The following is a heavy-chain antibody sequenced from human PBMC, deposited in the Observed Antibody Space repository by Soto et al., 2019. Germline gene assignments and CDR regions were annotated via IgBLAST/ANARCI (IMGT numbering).Heavy chain of an antibody. CDR2: IHTTDGT. Sequence: SETLSLTCTVSGGSISSYYWSWIRQPAGKGMEWIGRIHTTDGTNYNPSLKSRVTMSIDTSNNQFSLKLSSLTAADTAVYYCARALSSAAGLYFDFWGQGTLVTV. CDR3: ARALSSAAGLYFDF. CDR1: GGSISSYY. V-gene: IGHV4-4*07. D-gene: IGHD6-13*01. J-gene: IGHJ4*02.